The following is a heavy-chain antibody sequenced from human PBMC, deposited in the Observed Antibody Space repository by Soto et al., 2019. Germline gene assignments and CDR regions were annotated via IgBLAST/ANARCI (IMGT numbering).Heavy chain of an antibody. D-gene: IGHD3-16*01. J-gene: IGHJ4*02. V-gene: IGHV3-23*01. Sequence: EVQLLESGGGLVQPGGSLRLSCAASGFTFSSYAMSWVRQAPGKGLEWVSAISGSGGSTYYADSVKGRFTISRDNSKNTLYLQMNSLRAEDTAVDYCARQAFGSGGTDYWGQGTLVTVSS. CDR3: ARQAFGSGGTDY. CDR2: ISGSGGST. CDR1: GFTFSSYA.